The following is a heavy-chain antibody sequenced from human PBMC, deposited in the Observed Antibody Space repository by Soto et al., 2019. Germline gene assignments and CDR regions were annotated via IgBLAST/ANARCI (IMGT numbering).Heavy chain of an antibody. D-gene: IGHD6-13*01. CDR3: ARQIQQSSSWPLFDY. CDR2: IYYSGST. CDR1: GGSISSYY. V-gene: IGHV4-59*08. J-gene: IGHJ4*02. Sequence: PSETLSLTCPVSGGSISSYYWSWIRQPPGKGLEWIGYIYYSGSTNYNPSLKSRVTISVDTSKNQFSLKLSPVTAADTAVYYCARQIQQSSSWPLFDYWGQGTLVTVSS.